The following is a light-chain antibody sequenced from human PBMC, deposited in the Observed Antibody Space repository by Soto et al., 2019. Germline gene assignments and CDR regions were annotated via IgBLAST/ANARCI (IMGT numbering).Light chain of an antibody. CDR1: SSDVGAYDF. CDR3: TSHAGNYNFPYV. CDR2: EVT. V-gene: IGLV2-8*01. J-gene: IGLJ1*01. Sequence: QSALTQPPSASGSPGQSVTISCTGTSSDVGAYDFVSWYQHHPGKAPKLMIYEVTKRPSGVPDRFSGSKSGNTASLTVSGLQAEDVADYYCTSHAGNYNFPYVFGTGTKLTVL.